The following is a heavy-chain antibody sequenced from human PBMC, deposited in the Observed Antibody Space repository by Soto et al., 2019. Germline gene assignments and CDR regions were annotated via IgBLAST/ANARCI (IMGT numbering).Heavy chain of an antibody. V-gene: IGHV4-31*03. CDR2: IYYSGST. CDR1: GGSISSGGYY. D-gene: IGHD3-22*01. Sequence: SETLSLTCTVSGGSISSGGYYWSWIRQHPGKGLEWIGYIYYSGSTYYNPSLKSRVTISVDTSKNQFSLKLSSVTAADTAVYYCARAEYYYDSSGYSYDYWGQGTLVTVSS. CDR3: ARAEYYYDSSGYSYDY. J-gene: IGHJ4*02.